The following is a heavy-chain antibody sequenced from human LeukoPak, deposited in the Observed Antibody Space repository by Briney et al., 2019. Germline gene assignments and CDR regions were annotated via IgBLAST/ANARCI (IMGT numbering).Heavy chain of an antibody. CDR1: GYTFTGYY. CDR2: INPNSGGT. D-gene: IGHD2-2*01. Sequence: ASVKVSCKASGYTFTGYYMHWVRQAPGQGLEWMGRINPNSGGTNYAQKFQGRVTMTRDTSISTAHMELSRLRSDDTAVYYCARETSRTYYYMDVWGKGTTVTVSS. J-gene: IGHJ6*03. V-gene: IGHV1-2*06. CDR3: ARETSRTYYYMDV.